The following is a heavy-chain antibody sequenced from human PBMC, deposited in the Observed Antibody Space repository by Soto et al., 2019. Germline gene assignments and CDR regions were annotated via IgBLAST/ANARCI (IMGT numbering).Heavy chain of an antibody. CDR3: ARGRGTVTDN. V-gene: IGHV4-31*03. D-gene: IGHD4-17*01. J-gene: IGHJ4*02. CDR1: GDSISSGGYY. CDR2: IYYSGST. Sequence: QVQLQESGPGLVKPSQTLSLTCTVSGDSISSGGYYWSWIRQHPGKGLEWIGYIYYSGSTFYNPSRESRVIISVDTSKNQFSLKLSSVTAADTAFYYCARGRGTVTDNWGQGTLVTVSS.